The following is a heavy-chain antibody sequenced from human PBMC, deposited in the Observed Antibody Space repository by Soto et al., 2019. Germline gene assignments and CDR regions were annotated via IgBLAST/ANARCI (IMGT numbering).Heavy chain of an antibody. CDR2: ISSSGSTI. D-gene: IGHD3-22*01. CDR3: ASPTYDYDSSGYDPDAFDI. J-gene: IGHJ3*02. Sequence: PXGALRLSLTPAAFTFSSYEMNWVRAAPGKGLDWVSYISSSGSTIYYADSVKGRFTISRDNAKNSLYLQMSSLRAEDTAVYYCASPTYDYDSSGYDPDAFDIRRQGKMCTVSS. V-gene: IGHV3-48*03. CDR1: AFTFSSYE.